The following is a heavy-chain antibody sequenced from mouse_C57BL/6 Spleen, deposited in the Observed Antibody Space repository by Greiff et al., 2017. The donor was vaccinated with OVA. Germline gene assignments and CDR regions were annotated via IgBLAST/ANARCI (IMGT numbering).Heavy chain of an antibody. D-gene: IGHD1-1*01. V-gene: IGHV1-19*01. CDR3: ANTPLYYGTIYCSMVY. CDR2: INPYNGGT. Sequence: EVQLQQSGPVLVKPGASVKMSCKASGYTFTDYYMNWVKQSHGKSLEWIGVINPYNGGTSYNQKFKGKATLTVDKSSSTAYMELNSLTSADSAVYHSANTPLYYGTIYCSMVYWGQGPSVTVSS. CDR1: GYTFTDYY. J-gene: IGHJ4*01.